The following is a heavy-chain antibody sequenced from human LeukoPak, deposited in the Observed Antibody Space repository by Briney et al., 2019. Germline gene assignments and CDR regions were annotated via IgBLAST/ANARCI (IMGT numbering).Heavy chain of an antibody. CDR3: ARYCSSTSCYPTSRWFDP. CDR1: GGSISSGGYY. V-gene: IGHV4-31*03. D-gene: IGHD2-2*01. J-gene: IGHJ5*02. Sequence: SETLSLTCTVSGGSISSGGYYWSWIRQHPGRGLEWSEYIYYSGSTYYNPSLKSRVTISVATSKNQFFLKLSSVTAADTAVYYCARYCSSTSCYPTSRWFDPWGQGTLVTVSS. CDR2: IYYSGST.